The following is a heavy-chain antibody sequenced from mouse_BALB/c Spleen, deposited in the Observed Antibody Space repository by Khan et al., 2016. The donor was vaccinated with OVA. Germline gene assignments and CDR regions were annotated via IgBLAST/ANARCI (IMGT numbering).Heavy chain of an antibody. CDR1: EYTFTKNG. Sequence: QIQLVQSGPELKKPGETVKISCKASEYTFTKNGMNWVKQAPGKGLKWMGWINTNTGEPTYAEEFKGRFAFSLETSVSTAYLQINNLKNEDTGTYFCARSRGLLPAMDYWGQGTSVTVSS. V-gene: IGHV9-3*02. CDR2: INTNTGEP. CDR3: ARSRGLLPAMDY. J-gene: IGHJ4*01. D-gene: IGHD3-1*01.